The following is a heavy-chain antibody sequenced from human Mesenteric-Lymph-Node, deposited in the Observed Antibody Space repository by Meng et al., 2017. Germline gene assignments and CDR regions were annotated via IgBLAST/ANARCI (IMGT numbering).Heavy chain of an antibody. CDR3: ARDLGVATSIAGFVY. CDR2: IYYSGST. Sequence: QVQLQESGPGLVKPSQTLSLICTVSGGSISSGDYYWSWIRQHPGKGLEWIGYIYYSGSTYYNPSLKSRVTISVDTSKNQFSLRLSSVTAADTAVYYCARDLGVATSIAGFVYWGQGTLVTVSS. V-gene: IGHV4-30-4*01. J-gene: IGHJ4*02. D-gene: IGHD5-12*01. CDR1: GGSISSGDYY.